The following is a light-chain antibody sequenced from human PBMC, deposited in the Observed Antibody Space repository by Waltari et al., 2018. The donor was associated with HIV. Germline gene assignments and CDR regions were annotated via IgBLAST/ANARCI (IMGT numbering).Light chain of an antibody. Sequence: QSALTQPPSASGSPGQSVTISCAGTSSDVGSYHYVSWYQQHPGKAPKLMIYEGTKRPSGVPDRFSGSESGNTASLTVSVLQADDEAEYYCSSYAGSKILVIFGGGTKLTVL. J-gene: IGLJ2*01. V-gene: IGLV2-8*01. CDR1: SSDVGSYHY. CDR3: SSYAGSKILVI. CDR2: EGT.